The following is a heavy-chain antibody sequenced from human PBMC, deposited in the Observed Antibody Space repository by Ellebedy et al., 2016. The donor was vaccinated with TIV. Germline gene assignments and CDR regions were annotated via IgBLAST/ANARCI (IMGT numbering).Heavy chain of an antibody. CDR3: ATTDVRQ. V-gene: IGHV3-23*01. CDR2: VGAGDDDT. CDR1: GITFSSYS. Sequence: PGESLKISCTVSGITFSSYSMAWVRQAPGRGLQWVSTVGAGDDDTYYADSVKGRFTISRDNSKDTLYLQMNSLRVEDTAVYYCATTDVRQWGQGTLVTVSS. J-gene: IGHJ4*02. D-gene: IGHD2-21*02.